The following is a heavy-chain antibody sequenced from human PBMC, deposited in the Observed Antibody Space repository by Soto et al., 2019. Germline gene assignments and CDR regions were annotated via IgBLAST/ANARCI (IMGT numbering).Heavy chain of an antibody. CDR1: GYTFTSYY. Sequence: ASVKVSCKASGYTFTSYYMHWVRQAPGQGLEWMRIINPSGGSTSYAQKFQGRVTMTRDTSTSTVYMELSSLRSEDTAVYYCARDLVVGFSGSYPDAFDIWGQGTMVTVSS. V-gene: IGHV1-46*01. D-gene: IGHD1-26*01. CDR3: ARDLVVGFSGSYPDAFDI. J-gene: IGHJ3*02. CDR2: INPSGGST.